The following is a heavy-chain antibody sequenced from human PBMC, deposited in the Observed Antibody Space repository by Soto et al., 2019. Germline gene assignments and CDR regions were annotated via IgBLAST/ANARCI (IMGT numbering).Heavy chain of an antibody. CDR1: GFTFSRYW. Sequence: GGSLRLSCAASGFTFSRYWMHWVRPAPGKGLMWVSRLNTDGTTAAYADSVKGRFTISRDNAKNTLYLPMNSLRVEDTAVYCCAREAMATSTFDYWGQGALVTVSS. D-gene: IGHD5-12*01. CDR2: LNTDGTTA. CDR3: AREAMATSTFDY. V-gene: IGHV3-74*01. J-gene: IGHJ4*02.